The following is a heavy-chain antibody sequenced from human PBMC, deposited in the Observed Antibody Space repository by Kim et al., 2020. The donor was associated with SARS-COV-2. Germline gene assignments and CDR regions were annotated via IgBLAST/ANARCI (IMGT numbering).Heavy chain of an antibody. J-gene: IGHJ4*02. V-gene: IGHV4-59*01. D-gene: IGHD1-1*01. CDR3: ARERDGYNFLFDY. Sequence: SNPSLKSRVTISVDTSKNQFSLKLSSVTAADTAVYYCARERDGYNFLFDYWGQGTLVTVSS.